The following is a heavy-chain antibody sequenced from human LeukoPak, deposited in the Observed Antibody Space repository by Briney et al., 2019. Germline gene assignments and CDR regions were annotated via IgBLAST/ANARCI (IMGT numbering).Heavy chain of an antibody. D-gene: IGHD1-1*01. CDR2: ISAYNGNT. J-gene: IGHJ4*02. CDR1: GYTFTGYY. V-gene: IGHV1-18*04. Sequence: GASVKVSCKASGYTFTGYYMHWVRQAPGQGLEWMGWISAYNGNTNYAQKLQGRVTMTTDTSTSTAYMELRSLRSDDTAVYYCARDERPLGYWGQGTLVTVSS. CDR3: ARDERPLGY.